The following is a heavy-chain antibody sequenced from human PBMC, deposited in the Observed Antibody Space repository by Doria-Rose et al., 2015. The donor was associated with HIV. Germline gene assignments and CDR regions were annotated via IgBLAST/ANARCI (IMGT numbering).Heavy chain of an antibody. J-gene: IGHJ4*02. CDR1: GVSLSSSGMG. V-gene: IGHV2-26*01. CDR2: IFSDDAR. Sequence: SGPVLVKPTETLTLTCTVSGVSLSSSGMGVSWIRQPPGKALEWLANIFSDDARAYITSLKSRLTISRGTSKRQVVLTMTDMDPVDTATYYCARIKSSRWYHKYYFDFWGQGTLVIVSA. CDR3: ARIKSSRWYHKYYFDF. D-gene: IGHD6-13*01.